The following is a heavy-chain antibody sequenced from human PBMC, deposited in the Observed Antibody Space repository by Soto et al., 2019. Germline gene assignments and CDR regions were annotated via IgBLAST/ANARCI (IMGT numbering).Heavy chain of an antibody. D-gene: IGHD3-3*01. V-gene: IGHV2-5*02. J-gene: IGHJ6*03. Sequence: SGPTLVNPTQTLTLTCTFSGFSLTTSGVGVGWVRQPPGKALEWLALIDWDDDKRYSPSLKTRLTITKDTSKNQVVLTMTNMDPVDTATYYCARTTRCDYYYYMDVWGKGTTVTVSS. CDR1: GFSLTTSGVG. CDR2: IDWDDDK. CDR3: ARTTRCDYYYYMDV.